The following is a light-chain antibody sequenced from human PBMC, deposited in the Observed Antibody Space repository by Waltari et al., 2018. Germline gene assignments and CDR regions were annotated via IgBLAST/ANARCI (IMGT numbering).Light chain of an antibody. V-gene: IGKV1-39*01. CDR1: QSISSY. CDR2: AAS. CDR3: QQSYSTLIT. Sequence: DIQMTQSPSSLSASVGDRVTLTCRASQSISSYLNWYQQKPGKAPKLLIYAASSLQSGGPSRFSGSGSGTDFTLTINSLQPEDFATYYCQQSYSTLITFGQGTRLEIK. J-gene: IGKJ5*01.